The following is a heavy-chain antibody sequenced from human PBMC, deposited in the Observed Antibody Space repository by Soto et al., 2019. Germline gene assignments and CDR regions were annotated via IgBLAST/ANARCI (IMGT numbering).Heavy chain of an antibody. CDR2: ISDSGGNT. J-gene: IGHJ6*02. V-gene: IGHV3-23*01. Sequence: EVQLLESGGGLVQPGGSLRLSCAASGFTLRSYAMSWVRQAPGKGLEWVSGISDSGGNTYYADSAKGRFTISRDNSNSALYVQMNSLTGEDTAVYYCARTRSAWSDFHYSSLDVWGQGTTVTVSS. D-gene: IGHD2-15*01. CDR3: ARTRSAWSDFHYSSLDV. CDR1: GFTLRSYA.